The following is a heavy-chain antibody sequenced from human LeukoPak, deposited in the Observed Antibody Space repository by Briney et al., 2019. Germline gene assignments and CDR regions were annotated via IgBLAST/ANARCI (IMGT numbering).Heavy chain of an antibody. CDR2: ISAYNGNT. CDR1: GYTFTIYG. J-gene: IGHJ4*02. V-gene: IGHV1-18*01. CDR3: AMTQGGIQLWSFDY. D-gene: IGHD5-18*01. Sequence: ASVTVSCKASGYTFTIYGISWVRQAPGQGLEWMGWISAYNGNTNYGQKLQGRVTMTTDTSTSTGYMELRSLRSDNTAVYYCAMTQGGIQLWSFDYWGQGTLVSVSS.